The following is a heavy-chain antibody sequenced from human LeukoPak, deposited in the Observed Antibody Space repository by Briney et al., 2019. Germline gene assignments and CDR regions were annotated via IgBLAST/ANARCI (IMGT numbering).Heavy chain of an antibody. CDR3: ARGQGDRYSNYFDY. J-gene: IGHJ4*02. V-gene: IGHV4-34*01. Sequence: GSLRLSCAASGLTFSSHSMNWVRQAPGKGLEWIGDIDHSASTNYNPSLKSRVTISLDTSQIQFSLNLNSVTAADTAVYYCARGQGDRYSNYFDYWGQGTLVTVSS. CDR2: IDHSAST. CDR1: GLTFSSHS. D-gene: IGHD2-21*02.